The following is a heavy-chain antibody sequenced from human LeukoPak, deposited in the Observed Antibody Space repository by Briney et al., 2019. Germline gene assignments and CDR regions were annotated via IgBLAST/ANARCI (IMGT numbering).Heavy chain of an antibody. CDR2: IDTDGGRT. D-gene: IGHD5-18*01. V-gene: IGHV3-74*01. CDR1: GLTFSRYW. Sequence: GGSLRLSCAASGLTFSRYWMHWLRQAPGKGLLWVARIDTDGGRTTSADSVKGRFTISRDNAKNTLYLQMNSLRAEDAAVYYCAREADTAITFDYWGQGTLVTVSS. J-gene: IGHJ4*02. CDR3: AREADTAITFDY.